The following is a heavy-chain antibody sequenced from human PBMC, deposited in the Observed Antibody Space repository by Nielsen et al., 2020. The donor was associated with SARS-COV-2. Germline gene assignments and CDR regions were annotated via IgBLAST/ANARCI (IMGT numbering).Heavy chain of an antibody. Sequence: VSVKVSCKASGYTFTGYYMHWVRQAPGQGLEWMGWINPNSGGTNYAQKFQGWVTITRDTSASTAYMELSSLRSEDTAVYYCARDRSQWSGGRGHYFDYWGQGTLVTVSS. J-gene: IGHJ4*02. CDR1: GYTFTGYY. V-gene: IGHV1-2*04. CDR3: ARDRSQWSGGRGHYFDY. D-gene: IGHD2-15*01. CDR2: INPNSGGT.